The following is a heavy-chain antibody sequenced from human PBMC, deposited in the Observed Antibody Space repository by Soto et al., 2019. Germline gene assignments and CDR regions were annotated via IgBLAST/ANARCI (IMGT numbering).Heavy chain of an antibody. CDR2: ISYDGSGK. J-gene: IGHJ5*02. CDR3: AKDRIAATGTNWFDP. V-gene: IGHV3-30*18. CDR1: GFIFSNYG. D-gene: IGHD6-13*01. Sequence: GGSLRLSCAASGFIFSNYGMHWVRQAPGKGLEWVALISYDGSGKYYADSVRGRFAISRDNSKNTLYLQMNSLRAEDTAVYYCAKDRIAATGTNWFDPWGQGTLVTVSS.